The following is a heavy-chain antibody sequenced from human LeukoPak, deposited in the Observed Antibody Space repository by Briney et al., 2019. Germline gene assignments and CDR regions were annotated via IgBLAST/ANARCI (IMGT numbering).Heavy chain of an antibody. CDR2: IYHSGST. D-gene: IGHD6-6*01. CDR1: GGSISSSNW. V-gene: IGHV4-4*02. CDR3: AANEGGYSSSSGGDY. Sequence: SGTLSLTCAVSGGSISSSNWWSWVRQPPGKGLEWIGEIYHSGSTNYNPSLKSRVTISVDKSKNQFSLKLSSVTAADTAVYYCAANEGGYSSSSGGDYWGQGTLVTVSS. J-gene: IGHJ4*02.